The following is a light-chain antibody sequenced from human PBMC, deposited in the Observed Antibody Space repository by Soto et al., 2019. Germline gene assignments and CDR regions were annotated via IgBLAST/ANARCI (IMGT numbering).Light chain of an antibody. CDR2: DAS. J-gene: IGKJ4*01. CDR3: QQRGDWPLS. Sequence: EIVLTQSPATLSLSPGERATLSCRASQSVGTYLSWHQQRSGQAPRLLIYDASTRATGVPGRFSGSGSGTDFTLTISSLEPEDYEVYYCQQRGDWPLSFGGGTKVEIK. V-gene: IGKV3-11*01. CDR1: QSVGTY.